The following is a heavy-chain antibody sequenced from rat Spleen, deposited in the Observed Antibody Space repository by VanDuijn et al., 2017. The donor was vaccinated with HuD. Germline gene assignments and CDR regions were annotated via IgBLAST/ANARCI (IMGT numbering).Heavy chain of an antibody. V-gene: IGHV5-31*01. CDR1: GFTFNNYW. D-gene: IGHD1-12*02. J-gene: IGHJ2*01. CDR2: ITNTGGGNT. CDR3: ARLPYYYDGSYYYYFDY. Sequence: EVELVESGGGLVQPGRSLKLSCVASGFTFNNYWMTWIRQAPGKGLEWVASITNTGGGNTYYRDSVKGRFTISRDNTKSTLYLQMDSLRSEDTATYYCARLPYYYDGSYYYYFDYWGQGVMVTVSS.